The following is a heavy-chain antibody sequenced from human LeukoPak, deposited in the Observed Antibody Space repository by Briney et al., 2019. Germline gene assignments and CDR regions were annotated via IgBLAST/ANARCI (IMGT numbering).Heavy chain of an antibody. Sequence: QPGGSLRLSCAASGFTFSSYEMNWVRQAPGKGLEWVSYINTSGSTIYYADSVRGRFTISRDNSKNRLYLQMNSLRAEDTAVYYCAKRPRGNYLDPFDYWGQGTLVTVSS. J-gene: IGHJ4*02. V-gene: IGHV3-48*03. CDR1: GFTFSSYE. CDR3: AKRPRGNYLDPFDY. D-gene: IGHD3-10*01. CDR2: INTSGSTI.